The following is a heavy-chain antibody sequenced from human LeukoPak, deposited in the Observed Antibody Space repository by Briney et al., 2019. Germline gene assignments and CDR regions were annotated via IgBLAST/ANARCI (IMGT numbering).Heavy chain of an antibody. J-gene: IGHJ4*02. D-gene: IGHD6-6*01. CDR1: GGSISTYY. CDR2: IHTSGNT. CDR3: AREGSMTARPFVSIDY. V-gene: IGHV4-4*07. Sequence: SETLSLTCTVSGGSISTYYWSWLRQPPGKGLEWIGRIHTSGNTDYNPSLKSRVTMSVDTSKNQFSLKLSSVTAADTAVYYCAREGSMTARPFVSIDYWGQGTLVTISS.